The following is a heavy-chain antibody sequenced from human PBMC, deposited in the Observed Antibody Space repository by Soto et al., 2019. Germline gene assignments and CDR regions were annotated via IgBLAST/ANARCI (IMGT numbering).Heavy chain of an antibody. V-gene: IGHV4-31*03. D-gene: IGHD2-15*01. Sequence: SETLSLTCTVSGGSISSGGYYWSWIRQHPGKGLEWIGYIYYSGSTYYNPSLKSRVTISVDTSKNQFSLKLSSVTAADTAVYYCARRAPLIRYCSGGSCYPGYFDYWGQGTLVTVSS. CDR1: GGSISSGGYY. CDR3: ARRAPLIRYCSGGSCYPGYFDY. CDR2: IYYSGST. J-gene: IGHJ4*02.